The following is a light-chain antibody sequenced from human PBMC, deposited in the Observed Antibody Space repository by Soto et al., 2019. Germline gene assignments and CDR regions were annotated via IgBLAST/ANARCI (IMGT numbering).Light chain of an antibody. Sequence: DIQMTQSPSSLSASVGDRVTITCRASQGISNFLAWHQQKPGKVPKLLIYAASTLQSEVPSRFSASGSVTDFTLTITSLQPEDVATYYCQEYNSAPWTFGQGTKVEIK. CDR2: AAS. V-gene: IGKV1-27*01. CDR3: QEYNSAPWT. CDR1: QGISNF. J-gene: IGKJ1*01.